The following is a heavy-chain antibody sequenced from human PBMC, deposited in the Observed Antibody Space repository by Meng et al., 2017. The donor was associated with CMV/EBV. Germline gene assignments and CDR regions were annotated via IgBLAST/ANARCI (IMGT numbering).Heavy chain of an antibody. Sequence: GESLKISCAASGFTVSSNYMSWVRQAPGKGLEWVSVIYSCGSTYYADSVKGRFTISRDNSKNTLYLQMNSLRAEDTAVYYCARGDILTGYFGPGYYGMDVWGQGTTVTVSS. CDR2: IYSCGST. D-gene: IGHD3-9*01. CDR3: ARGDILTGYFGPGYYGMDV. J-gene: IGHJ6*02. CDR1: GFTVSSNY. V-gene: IGHV3-66*03.